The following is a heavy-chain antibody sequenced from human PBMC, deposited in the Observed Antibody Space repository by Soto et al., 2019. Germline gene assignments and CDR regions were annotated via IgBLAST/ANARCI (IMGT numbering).Heavy chain of an antibody. D-gene: IGHD3-10*01. CDR3: AREMRERDFPCGATHFDY. Sequence: SVKVSCKASGGTFSSYASSWVRQAPGQGLEWMGGIIPIFGTANYAQKFQGRVTITADESTSTAYMELSSLRSEDTAVYYCAREMRERDFPCGATHFDYCGQGTLVTVSS. V-gene: IGHV1-69*13. J-gene: IGHJ4*02. CDR2: IIPIFGTA. CDR1: GGTFSSYA.